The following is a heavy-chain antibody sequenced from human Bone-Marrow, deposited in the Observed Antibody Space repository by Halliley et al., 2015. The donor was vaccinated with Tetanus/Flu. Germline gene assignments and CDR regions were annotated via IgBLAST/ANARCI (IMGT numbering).Heavy chain of an antibody. CDR2: YPGDSDG. Sequence: YPGDSDGRYSPSFRGQGTISADKSISTAYLQWSSLKDSDTAMYYCARPKSEFALRGAFDIWGQGTMVTVSA. V-gene: IGHV5-51*01. J-gene: IGHJ3*02. CDR3: ARPKSEFALRGAFDI.